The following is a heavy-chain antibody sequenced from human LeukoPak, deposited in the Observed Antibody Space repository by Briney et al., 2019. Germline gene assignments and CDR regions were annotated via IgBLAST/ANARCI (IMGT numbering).Heavy chain of an antibody. J-gene: IGHJ4*02. CDR1: GGSISSYY. Sequence: SETLSLTCTVSGGSISSYYWSWIRQPAGKGPEWIGRIYTSGSTNYNPSPKSRVTMSVDTSKNQFSLKLSSVTAADTAVYYCARDSLYDSSGYYYSFDYWGQGTLVTVSS. V-gene: IGHV4-4*07. CDR3: ARDSLYDSSGYYYSFDY. CDR2: IYTSGST. D-gene: IGHD3-22*01.